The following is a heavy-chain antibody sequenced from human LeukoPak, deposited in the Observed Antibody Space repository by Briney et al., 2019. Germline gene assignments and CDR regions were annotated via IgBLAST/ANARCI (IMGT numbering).Heavy chain of an antibody. J-gene: IGHJ5*02. CDR2: IYSGGST. D-gene: IGHD2-2*01. Sequence: GGSLRLSCEGSGFTFSNYWMSWVRQAPGKGLEWVSVIYSGGSTYYADSVKGRFTISRDNSKNTLYLQMNSLRAEDTAVYYCAREVVGDCSSTSCYVWFDPWGQGTLVTVSS. CDR3: AREVVGDCSSTSCYVWFDP. CDR1: GFTFSNYW. V-gene: IGHV3-53*01.